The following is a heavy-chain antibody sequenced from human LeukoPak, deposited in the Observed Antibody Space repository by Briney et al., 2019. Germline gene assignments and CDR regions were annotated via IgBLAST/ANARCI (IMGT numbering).Heavy chain of an antibody. CDR1: GYSFASYG. J-gene: IGHJ4*02. Sequence: GASVEVSCKASGYSFASYGVSWVRQAPGQGPEWMGWVSPYNGNTNYAQKLQGRATMTTDTSTSTAYMELRSLRSDDTAVYYCARHFYGSGTYYHFDYWGQGTLVTVSS. D-gene: IGHD3-10*01. CDR3: ARHFYGSGTYYHFDY. CDR2: VSPYNGNT. V-gene: IGHV1-18*01.